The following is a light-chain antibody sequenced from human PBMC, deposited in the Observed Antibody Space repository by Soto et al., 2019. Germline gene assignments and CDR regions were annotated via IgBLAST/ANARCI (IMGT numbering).Light chain of an antibody. CDR3: QQYGSSFGYA. V-gene: IGKV3-20*01. CDR2: GAS. CDR1: QSVSNNY. Sequence: EIVLTQSPGTLSLSPGERATLSCRASQSVSNNYLAWYQQKPGQAPRLLIYGASGRATGVPDRFSGSGSGTDFTCTITRLEPEDFAVYYWQQYGSSFGYAFGHGTKLEMK. J-gene: IGKJ2*01.